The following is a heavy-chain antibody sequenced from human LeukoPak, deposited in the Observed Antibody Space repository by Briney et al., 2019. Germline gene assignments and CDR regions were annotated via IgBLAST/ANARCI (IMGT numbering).Heavy chain of an antibody. CDR2: IGSSSSYT. CDR1: GFTFSDYY. CDR3: AREIVGAIDY. V-gene: IGHV3-11*06. Sequence: GESLRLSCTASGFTFSDYYMSWIRQAPGKGLEWVSYIGSSSSYTNYADSVKGRFTISRDNAKNSLYLQMNSLRAEDTVVYYCAREIVGAIDYWGQGTLVTVSS. J-gene: IGHJ4*02. D-gene: IGHD1-26*01.